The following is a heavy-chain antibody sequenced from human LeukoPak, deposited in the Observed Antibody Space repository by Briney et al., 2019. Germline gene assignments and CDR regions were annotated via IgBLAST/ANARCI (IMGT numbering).Heavy chain of an antibody. CDR1: GGSISSYY. V-gene: IGHV4-4*07. D-gene: IGHD4-11*01. CDR3: ARGGLTTASFDY. J-gene: IGHJ4*02. CDR2: IYTSGST. Sequence: SETLSLTCTVSGGSISSYYWSWIRQPAGKGLEWIGRIYTSGSTSYNPSLKSRVTMSLDTSKNQFSLKLSSVTAADTAVYYCARGGLTTASFDYWGQGTLVTVSS.